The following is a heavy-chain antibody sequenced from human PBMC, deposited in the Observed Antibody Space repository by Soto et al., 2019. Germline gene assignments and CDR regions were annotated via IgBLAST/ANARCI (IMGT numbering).Heavy chain of an antibody. D-gene: IGHD2-2*01. Sequence: PGGSLRLSCAASGFTFSSYSMNWVRQAPGKGLEWVSYISSSSSTIYYADSVKGRFTISRDNAKNSLYLQMNSLRAEDTAVYYCARDRCSSTSCYFGNYMDVWGKGTTVTVSS. CDR1: GFTFSSYS. V-gene: IGHV3-48*01. CDR3: ARDRCSSTSCYFGNYMDV. CDR2: ISSSSSTI. J-gene: IGHJ6*03.